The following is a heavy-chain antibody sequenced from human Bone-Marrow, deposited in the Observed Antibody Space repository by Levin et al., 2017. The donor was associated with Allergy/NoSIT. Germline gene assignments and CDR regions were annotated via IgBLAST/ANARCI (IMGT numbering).Heavy chain of an antibody. CDR2: SDPGDGDT. CDR1: GYSLIELS. D-gene: IGHD2-21*02. V-gene: IGHV1-24*01. J-gene: IGHJ4*02. CDR3: VSDPVDDCH. Sequence: ASVKVSCKVSGYSLIELSIHWVRQAPGKGLEWLGSSDPGDGDTMYAQMFQGRVTMTEDTYSDTVYLELASLRSEDTAIYYCVSDPVDDCHWGQGTLVTVSS.